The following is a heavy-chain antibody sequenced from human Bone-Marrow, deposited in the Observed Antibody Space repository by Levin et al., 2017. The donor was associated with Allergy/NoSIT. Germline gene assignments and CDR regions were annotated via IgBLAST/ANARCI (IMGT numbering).Heavy chain of an antibody. CDR2: INHSGST. J-gene: IGHJ4*02. D-gene: IGHD3-3*01. Sequence: GSLRLSCAVYGGSFSGYYWSWIRQPPGKGLEWIGEINHSGSTNYNPSLKSRVTISVDTSKNQFSLKLSSVTAADTAVYYCARDYEAFDYWGQGTLVTVSS. CDR1: GGSFSGYY. V-gene: IGHV4-34*01. CDR3: ARDYEAFDY.